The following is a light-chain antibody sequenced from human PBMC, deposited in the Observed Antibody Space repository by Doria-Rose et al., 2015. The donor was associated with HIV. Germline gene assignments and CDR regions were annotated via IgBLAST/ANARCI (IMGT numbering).Light chain of an antibody. Sequence: EIVLTRSPGTLSLSPGERATLSCRASQSFSSTYLAWYQQKPGQAPSLLIYDGSTRATGIPDRFSASGPGTDFTLTINRLEPEDFALYYCHQYGTSWTFGQGTKV. CDR2: DGS. J-gene: IGKJ1*01. CDR3: HQYGTSWT. CDR1: QSFSSTY. V-gene: IGKV3-20*01.